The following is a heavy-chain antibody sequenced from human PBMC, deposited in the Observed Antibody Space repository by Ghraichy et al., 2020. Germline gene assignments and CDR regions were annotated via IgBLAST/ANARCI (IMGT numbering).Heavy chain of an antibody. V-gene: IGHV4-31*03. CDR3: ARGQDCSGGSCYSWNYYFDY. J-gene: IGHJ4*02. CDR2: IYYSGST. CDR1: GGSISSGGYY. D-gene: IGHD2-15*01. Sequence: SETLSLTCTVSGGSISSGGYYWSWIRQHPGKGLEWIGYIYYSGSTYYNPSLKSRVTISVDTSKNQFSLKLSSVTAADTAVYYCARGQDCSGGSCYSWNYYFDYWGQGTLVTVSS.